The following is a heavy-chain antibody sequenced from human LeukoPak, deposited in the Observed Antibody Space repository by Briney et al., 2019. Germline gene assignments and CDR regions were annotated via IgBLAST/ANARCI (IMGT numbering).Heavy chain of an antibody. Sequence: SETLSLTCAVYGGSFSGYYWSWIRQPPGKGLEWIGEINHSGSTNYNPSLKSRVTISVDTSKNQFSLKLSSVTAADTAVYYCARGGTTTIFGVANNWFDPWGQGTLVTVSS. J-gene: IGHJ5*02. V-gene: IGHV4-34*01. CDR2: INHSGST. CDR1: GGSFSGYY. D-gene: IGHD3-3*01. CDR3: ARGGTTTIFGVANNWFDP.